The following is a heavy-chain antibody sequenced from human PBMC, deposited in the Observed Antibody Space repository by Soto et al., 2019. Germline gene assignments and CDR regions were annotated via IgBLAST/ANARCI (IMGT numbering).Heavy chain of an antibody. V-gene: IGHV1-69*01. CDR3: ARSQGSSTSLEIYYYYYYGMDV. D-gene: IGHD2-2*01. Sequence: QVQLVQSGAEVKKPGSSVKVSCKASGGTFGSYAIRWVRQAPGQGLEWMGGIIPIPGTANYAQKFQDRVTIAADESTSTAYMELSSLRSEDTAVYYCARSQGSSTSLEIYYYYYYGMDVWGQGTTVTVSS. CDR2: IIPIPGTA. CDR1: GGTFGSYA. J-gene: IGHJ6*02.